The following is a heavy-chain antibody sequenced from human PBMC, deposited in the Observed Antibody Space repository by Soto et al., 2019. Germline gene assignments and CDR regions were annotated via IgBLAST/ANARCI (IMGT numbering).Heavy chain of an antibody. J-gene: IGHJ4*02. Sequence: LRLSCAASGFTFSSYSMNWVRQAPGKGLQWVSYISRSSSNIYYADSVKGRFTISRDNAKNSLYLQMNTLTDEDTAVYYCARAGTSLGYCSSTSCYEFDYWGQGTLVTVSS. CDR2: ISRSSSNI. CDR3: ARAGTSLGYCSSTSCYEFDY. CDR1: GFTFSSYS. D-gene: IGHD2-2*01. V-gene: IGHV3-48*02.